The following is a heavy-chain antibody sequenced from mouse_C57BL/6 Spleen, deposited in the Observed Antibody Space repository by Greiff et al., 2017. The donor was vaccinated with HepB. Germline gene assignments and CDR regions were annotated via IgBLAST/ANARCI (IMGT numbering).Heavy chain of an antibody. V-gene: IGHV1-54*01. Sequence: QVQLQQSGAELVRPGTSVKVSCKASGYAFTNYLIEWIKQRPGQGLEWIGVINPGSGGTNYNEKFKGKATLTADKSSSTAYMQLSSLTSEDSAVYFCARGGSSGPYYTMDYWGQGTSVTVSS. D-gene: IGHD3-2*02. CDR3: ARGGSSGPYYTMDY. J-gene: IGHJ4*01. CDR2: INPGSGGT. CDR1: GYAFTNYL.